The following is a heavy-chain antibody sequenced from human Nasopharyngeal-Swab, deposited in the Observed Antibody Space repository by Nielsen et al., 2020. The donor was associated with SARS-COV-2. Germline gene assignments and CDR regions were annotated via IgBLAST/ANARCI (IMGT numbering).Heavy chain of an antibody. J-gene: IGHJ4*02. V-gene: IGHV4-34*01. CDR3: ASGPAYIVVVVAEPFDY. CDR2: INHSGST. Sequence: RQAPGKGLEWIGEINHSGSTYYNPSLKSRVTISVDTSKNQFSLKLSSVTAADTAVYYCASGPAYIVVVVAEPFDYWGQGTLVTVSS. D-gene: IGHD2-15*01.